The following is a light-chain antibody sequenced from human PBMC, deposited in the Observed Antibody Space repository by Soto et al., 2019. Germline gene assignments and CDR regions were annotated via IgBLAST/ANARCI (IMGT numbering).Light chain of an antibody. CDR3: QQRSNWRT. CDR2: AAS. Sequence: DIQLTQSPSFLSASVGDRDHITCRASQGINIFLAWFQQKPGKAPNLLISAASTLQSGVPARFSGSGSGTDFTLTISSLEPEDFAVYYCQQRSNWRTFGQGTKVDIK. V-gene: IGKV1-9*01. J-gene: IGKJ1*01. CDR1: QGINIF.